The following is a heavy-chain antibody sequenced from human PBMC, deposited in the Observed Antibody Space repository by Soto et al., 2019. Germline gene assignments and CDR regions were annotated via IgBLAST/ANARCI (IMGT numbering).Heavy chain of an antibody. CDR3: ARDPDDYGGKRGFDP. CDR2: IIPIFGTA. J-gene: IGHJ5*02. CDR1: GGTFSSYA. Sequence: SVKVSCKASGGTFSSYAISWVRQAPGQGLEWMGGIIPIFGTANYAQKFQGRVTITAXXXXXXAXMXLXXXXSEXTAVYYCARDPDDYGGKRGFDPWGQGTLVTVSS. V-gene: IGHV1-69*13. D-gene: IGHD4-17*01.